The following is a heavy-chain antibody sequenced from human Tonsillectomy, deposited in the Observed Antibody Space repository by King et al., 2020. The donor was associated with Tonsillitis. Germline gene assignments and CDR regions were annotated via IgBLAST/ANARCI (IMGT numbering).Heavy chain of an antibody. V-gene: IGHV1-2*02. CDR2: INPNSGGT. CDR3: ARGSVGDQLLYGYYYYYMDV. J-gene: IGHJ6*03. CDR1: GYTFTGYY. Sequence: QLQLVQSGAEVKKPGASVKVSCKASGYTFTGYYMHWVRQAPGQGLEWMGWINPNSGGTNYAQKFQGRVTMTTDTSISTAYMELSRLRSDDTAVYYCARGSVGDQLLYGYYYYYMDVWGKGTTVTVSS. D-gene: IGHD2-2*02.